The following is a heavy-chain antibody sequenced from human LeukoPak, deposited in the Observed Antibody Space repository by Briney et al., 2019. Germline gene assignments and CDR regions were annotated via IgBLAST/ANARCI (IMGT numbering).Heavy chain of an antibody. V-gene: IGHV1-69*13. J-gene: IGHJ4*02. CDR1: GGTFSSYA. CDR3: ARGPPYYYDSSGYYYFPLDY. CDR2: IIPIFGTA. Sequence: GASVKVSCTASGGTFSSYAISWVRQAPGQGLEWMGGIIPIFGTANYAQKFQGRVTITADESTSTAYMELSSLRSEDTAVYYCARGPPYYYDSSGYYYFPLDYWGQGTLVTVSS. D-gene: IGHD3-22*01.